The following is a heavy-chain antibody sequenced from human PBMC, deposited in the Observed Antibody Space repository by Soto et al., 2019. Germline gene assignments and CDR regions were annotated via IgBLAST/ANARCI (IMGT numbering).Heavy chain of an antibody. CDR2: IYYSGST. J-gene: IGHJ4*02. CDR3: ARQRTTVVTQAYFDH. Sequence: SETLSLTCTVSGGSISSSSYYWGWIRQPPGKGLEWIGSIYYSGSTYYNPSLKSRVTISVDTSKNQFSLKLSSVTATDTAVYYCARQRTTVVTQAYFDHWGQGALVTVSS. D-gene: IGHD2-21*02. V-gene: IGHV4-39*01. CDR1: GGSISSSSYY.